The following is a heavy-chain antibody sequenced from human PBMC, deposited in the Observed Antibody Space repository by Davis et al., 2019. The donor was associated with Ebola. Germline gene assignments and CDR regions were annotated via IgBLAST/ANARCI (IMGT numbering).Heavy chain of an antibody. Sequence: ASVKVSCKASGYTFTSYYMHWVRQAPGQGLEWMGIINPSGGSTSYAQKFQGRVTMTRDTSTSTVYMELSRLRSDDTAVYYCARGVAVAGLVYYYYGMDVWGKGTTVTVSS. V-gene: IGHV1-46*01. D-gene: IGHD6-19*01. CDR1: GYTFTSYY. CDR2: INPSGGST. CDR3: ARGVAVAGLVYYYYGMDV. J-gene: IGHJ6*04.